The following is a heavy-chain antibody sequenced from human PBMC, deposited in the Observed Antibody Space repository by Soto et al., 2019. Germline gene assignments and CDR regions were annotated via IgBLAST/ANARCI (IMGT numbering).Heavy chain of an antibody. CDR1: SGSITTDY. Sequence: SETLSLTCTVSSGSITTDYWTWIRQPPGAGLEWVGYMFHSGSPSYNPSLESRLTMSLDTSRNQFSLKLSSVTAADTAVYYCARVKATYTWFFDLWGHGTLVTVSS. CDR3: ARVKATYTWFFDL. CDR2: MFHSGSP. V-gene: IGHV4-59*01. J-gene: IGHJ2*01. D-gene: IGHD5-12*01.